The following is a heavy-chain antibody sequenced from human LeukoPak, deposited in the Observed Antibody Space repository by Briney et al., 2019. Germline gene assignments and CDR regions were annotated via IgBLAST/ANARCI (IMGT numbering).Heavy chain of an antibody. Sequence: VKVSCKASGYTFTSYGISWVRQAPGQGLEWMGWISAYNGNTNYAQKLQGRVTMTTDTSTSTAYMGLRRLRSDDTAVYYCATEGGVLRYFDWLFAYYYGMDVWGQGTTVTVSS. CDR3: ATEGGVLRYFDWLFAYYYGMDV. CDR2: ISAYNGNT. J-gene: IGHJ6*02. V-gene: IGHV1-18*01. D-gene: IGHD3-9*01. CDR1: GYTFTSYG.